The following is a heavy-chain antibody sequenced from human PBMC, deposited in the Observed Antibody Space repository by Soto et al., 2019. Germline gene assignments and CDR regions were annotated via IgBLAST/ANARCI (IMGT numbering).Heavy chain of an antibody. Sequence: QVQLRESGPGLVKPSETLSLTCVVSGGSLSSYYWSWIRQPPGKGLEWIGYIYYSGRTNYNPSLKSRVTISVDASKNQFSQNLSSVTGADTAVYYCSRTWGSTSDYGGRGTLVTVSS. CDR2: IYYSGRT. CDR3: SRTWGSTSDY. V-gene: IGHV4-59*01. D-gene: IGHD3-16*01. CDR1: GGSLSSYY. J-gene: IGHJ4*02.